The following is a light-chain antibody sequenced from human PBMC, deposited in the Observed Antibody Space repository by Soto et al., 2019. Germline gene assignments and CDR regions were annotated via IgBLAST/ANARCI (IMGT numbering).Light chain of an antibody. J-gene: IGKJ2*01. CDR2: GAS. V-gene: IGKV3-20*01. CDR3: QQYGSSLYT. Sequence: EIVLPQSPGPLSLSPGERATLSCRASQSVSSSYLAWYQQKPGQAPRLLIYGASSRATGIPDRFSGSGSGTDFTLTISRLEPEDCAVYYCQQYGSSLYTFGQGTKLEIK. CDR1: QSVSSSY.